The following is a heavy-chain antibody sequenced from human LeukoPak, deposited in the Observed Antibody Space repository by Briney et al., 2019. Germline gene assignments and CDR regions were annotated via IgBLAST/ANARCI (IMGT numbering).Heavy chain of an antibody. CDR2: IRYDGSNK. CDR1: GFTFSGYG. CDR3: ARQMATMQSKYFDY. D-gene: IGHD5-24*01. V-gene: IGHV3-30*02. J-gene: IGHJ4*02. Sequence: GSLRLSCAASGFTFSGYGMEWVRQAPGKGLEWVAFIRYDGSNKYYADSVKGRFIISRDNAKNSLYLQMNSLRAEDTALYYCARQMATMQSKYFDYWGQGTLVTVSS.